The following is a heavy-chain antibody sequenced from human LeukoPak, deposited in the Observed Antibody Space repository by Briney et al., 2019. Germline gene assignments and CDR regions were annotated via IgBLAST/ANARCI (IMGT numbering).Heavy chain of an antibody. CDR2: MNPNSGGT. CDR3: ARGERGSYCDY. J-gene: IGHJ4*02. V-gene: IGHV1-2*02. CDR1: GYTFTGYY. Sequence: ASVKVSCKASGYTFTGYYMHWVRQAPGQGLDGMGWMNPNSGGTNYAQKFQGRVTMTRDTSISTAYMELSRLRPDDTAVYYCARGERGSYCDYWGQGTLVTVSS. D-gene: IGHD1-26*01.